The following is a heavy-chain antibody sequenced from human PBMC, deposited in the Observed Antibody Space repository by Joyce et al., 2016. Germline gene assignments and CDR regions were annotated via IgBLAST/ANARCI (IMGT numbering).Heavy chain of an antibody. J-gene: IGHJ4*02. Sequence: EVQLLESGGGLVQPGGSLRLSCVASGFTFSNYGMSWVRQAPGKGLEWVSTITGSGSGTYYADSVKGRFTISRDNSKNTLYLQMSSLRGEDTAVYYCARGGMIRHRYFGYWGQGTLVTVSS. CDR3: ARGGMIRHRYFGY. V-gene: IGHV3-23*01. CDR1: GFTFSNYG. D-gene: IGHD3-16*01. CDR2: ITGSGSGT.